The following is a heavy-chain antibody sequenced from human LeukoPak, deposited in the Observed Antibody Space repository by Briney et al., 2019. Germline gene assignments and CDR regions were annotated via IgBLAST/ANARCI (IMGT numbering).Heavy chain of an antibody. V-gene: IGHV3-48*04. Sequence: PGGSLRLSCAASGFPFSSYSMNWVRQAPGEGLEWVSYISSSRTTSYADSVKGRFTISRDNAKNTLYLQMNSLRAEDTAVYYCARVGGVAGRAIDYWGQGTLVTVSS. J-gene: IGHJ4*02. D-gene: IGHD3-3*01. CDR2: ISSSRTT. CDR3: ARVGGVAGRAIDY. CDR1: GFPFSSYS.